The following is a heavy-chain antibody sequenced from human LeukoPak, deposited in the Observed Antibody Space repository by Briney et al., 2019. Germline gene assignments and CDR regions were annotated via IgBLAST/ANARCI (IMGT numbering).Heavy chain of an antibody. CDR3: ARNPPTRSRLLHYYYYGMDV. V-gene: IGHV3-48*03. D-gene: IGHD2-15*01. Sequence: PGGSLRLSCAASGFTFSSYEMTWVRQAPGKGLEWVSYISSSGSTIYYADSVKGRFTISRDNAKNSLYLQMNSLRAEDTAVYYCARNPPTRSRLLHYYYYGMDVWGKGTTVTVSS. CDR2: ISSSGSTI. CDR1: GFTFSSYE. J-gene: IGHJ6*04.